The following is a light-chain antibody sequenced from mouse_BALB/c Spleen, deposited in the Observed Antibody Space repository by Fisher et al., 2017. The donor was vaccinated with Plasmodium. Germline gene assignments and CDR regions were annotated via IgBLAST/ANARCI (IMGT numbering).Light chain of an antibody. CDR1: N. V-gene: IGKV5-43*01. J-gene: IGKJ5*01. CDR3: QQSNDWPLT. Sequence: NLHWYRQKSHESPRLLITYASQSISGIPSRFSGSGSGTDSTLSIISVETEDFGMYFCQQSNDWPLTFGSGTKLELK. CDR2: YAS.